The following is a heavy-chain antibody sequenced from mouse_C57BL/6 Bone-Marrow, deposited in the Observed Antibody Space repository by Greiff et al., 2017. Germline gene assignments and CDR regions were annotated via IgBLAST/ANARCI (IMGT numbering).Heavy chain of an antibody. Sequence: QVQLQQPVAELVKPGASVKMSCKASGYTFTSYWITWVKQRPGQGLEWIGDIYPGSGSTHYNEKFKSKATLTVYTSASTAYMQLSSLTSEDSAVYYCARPYYSNDWYFDVWGTGTTVTVSS. CDR3: ARPYYSNDWYFDV. J-gene: IGHJ1*03. D-gene: IGHD2-5*01. V-gene: IGHV1-55*01. CDR1: GYTFTSYW. CDR2: IYPGSGST.